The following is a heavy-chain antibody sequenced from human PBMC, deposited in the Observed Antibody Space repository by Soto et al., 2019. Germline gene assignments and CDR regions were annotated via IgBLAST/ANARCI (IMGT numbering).Heavy chain of an antibody. V-gene: IGHV1-69*13. Sequence: ASVKVSCKASGGTFSSYAISWVRQAPGQGLEWMGGTIPIFGTANYAQKFQGRVTITADESTSTAYMELSSLRSEDTAVYYCASAEYYYDSSGYGCSGYWGQGTLVTVSS. CDR3: ASAEYYYDSSGYGCSGY. CDR1: GGTFSSYA. CDR2: TIPIFGTA. D-gene: IGHD3-22*01. J-gene: IGHJ4*02.